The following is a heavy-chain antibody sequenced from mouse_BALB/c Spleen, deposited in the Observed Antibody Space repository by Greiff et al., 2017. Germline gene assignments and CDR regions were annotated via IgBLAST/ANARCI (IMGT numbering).Heavy chain of an antibody. V-gene: IGHV3-2*02. CDR3: ARKLTGMYYFDY. CDR1: GYSISSDYA. D-gene: IGHD4-1*01. Sequence: EVKLVESGPGLVKPSPSLSLTCTVTGYSISSDYAGNWIRKFPGNKLGRMGYISDSGSTSYNPSLKSRISITRDTSKNQFFLQLNSVTTEDTATYYCARKLTGMYYFDYWGQGTTLTVSS. CDR2: ISDSGST. J-gene: IGHJ2*01.